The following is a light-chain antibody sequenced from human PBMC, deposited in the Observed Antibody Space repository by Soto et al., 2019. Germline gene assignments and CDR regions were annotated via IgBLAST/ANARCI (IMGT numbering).Light chain of an antibody. CDR2: GAS. Sequence: EIVLTQSPGTLSLSPGDRATLSCRASQSVSTNYLAWYQQSLGQAPRLLIYGASSRATGIPDRFSGNGSGTDFTLTISRLEPEDFAVYYCQQYTNWPYTFGQGTKLEIK. V-gene: IGKV3-20*01. J-gene: IGKJ2*01. CDR1: QSVSTNY. CDR3: QQYTNWPYT.